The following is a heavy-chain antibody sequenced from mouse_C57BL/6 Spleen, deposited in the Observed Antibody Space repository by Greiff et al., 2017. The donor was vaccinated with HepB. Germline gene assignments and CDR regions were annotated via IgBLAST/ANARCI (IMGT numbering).Heavy chain of an antibody. Sequence: EVKLQESGPGLVKPSQSLSLTCSVTGYSITSGYYWNWIRQFPGNKLEWMGYISYDGSNNYNPSLNNRISITRDTSKNQFFLKLNSVTTEDTATYYGAREGYYGRPYWYFDVWGTGTTVTVSS. CDR2: ISYDGSN. CDR3: AREGYYGRPYWYFDV. D-gene: IGHD1-1*01. V-gene: IGHV3-6*01. CDR1: GYSITSGYY. J-gene: IGHJ1*03.